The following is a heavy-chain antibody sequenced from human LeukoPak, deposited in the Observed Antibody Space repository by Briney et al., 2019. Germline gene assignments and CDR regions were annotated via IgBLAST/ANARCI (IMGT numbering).Heavy chain of an antibody. CDR2: IYYSGSI. CDR3: ARVVEDCSGGSCYPQYNWFDP. V-gene: IGHV4-31*03. Sequence: PSESLSLTCTVSGGSISSGAYYWGWLRQHPGKGREWIGCIYYSGSIYYNPSLKSRVTISVDTSKNQFSLQLSSVTAADTAVYYCARVVEDCSGGSCYPQYNWFDPWGQGTLVTVSS. J-gene: IGHJ5*02. D-gene: IGHD2-15*01. CDR1: GGSISSGAYY.